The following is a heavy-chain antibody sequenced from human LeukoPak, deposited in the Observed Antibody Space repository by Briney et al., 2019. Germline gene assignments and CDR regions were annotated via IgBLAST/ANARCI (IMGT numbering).Heavy chain of an antibody. V-gene: IGHV3-48*01. CDR1: GFSFSVYS. Sequence: PGGSLSLSCAASGFSFSVYSMTWVRQAPGKGLERLSYISGSSSPIYYADSVKGRFTISRDNAKNSLYLQMNSLRVEDTAVYYCARDTYSRLDYWGQGTLVTVSS. D-gene: IGHD6-13*01. J-gene: IGHJ4*02. CDR3: ARDTYSRLDY. CDR2: ISGSSSPI.